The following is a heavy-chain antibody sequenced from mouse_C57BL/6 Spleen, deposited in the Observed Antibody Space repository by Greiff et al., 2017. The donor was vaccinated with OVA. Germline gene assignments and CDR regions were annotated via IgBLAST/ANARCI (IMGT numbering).Heavy chain of an antibody. CDR3: ARDWEGFDY. Sequence: QVQLQQPGAELVMPGASVKLSCKASGYTFTSYWITWVKQRPGQGLEWIGDIYPGSGSTNYNEKFKSKATLTVDTSSSTAYMQLSSLTSEDSAVYYCARDWEGFDYWGQGTTLTVSS. D-gene: IGHD4-1*01. CDR2: IYPGSGST. J-gene: IGHJ2*01. V-gene: IGHV1-55*01. CDR1: GYTFTSYW.